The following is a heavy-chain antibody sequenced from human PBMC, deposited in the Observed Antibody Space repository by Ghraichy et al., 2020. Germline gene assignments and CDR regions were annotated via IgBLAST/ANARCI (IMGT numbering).Heavy chain of an antibody. Sequence: SETLSLTCTVSGGSIDNYCWTWIRQSAGKGLEYIGRVYTGGITRYNPSLESRVTMSLDTSKNQFSLRLTSVTPADTTIYYCARDLDSHVDWNFFDHWGQGTMVTVSS. D-gene: IGHD1-7*01. V-gene: IGHV4-4*07. CDR3: ARDLDSHVDWNFFDH. J-gene: IGHJ5*02. CDR2: VYTGGIT. CDR1: GGSIDNYC.